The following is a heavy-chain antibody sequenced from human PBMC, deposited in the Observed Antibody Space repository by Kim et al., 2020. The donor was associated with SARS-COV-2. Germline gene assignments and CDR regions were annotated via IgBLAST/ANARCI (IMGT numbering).Heavy chain of an antibody. CDR2: IYYSGTT. V-gene: IGHV4-39*01. CDR3: ARTFMVRGAPY. Sequence: SETLSLTCTVSGGSISSSSYYWGWIRQPPGKGLEWIGSIYYSGTTYYNPSLKSRVTISVDTSKNQFSLKLSSVTAADTAVYYCARTFMVRGAPYWGQRTQVTVSS. CDR1: GGSISSSSYY. D-gene: IGHD3-10*01. J-gene: IGHJ4*02.